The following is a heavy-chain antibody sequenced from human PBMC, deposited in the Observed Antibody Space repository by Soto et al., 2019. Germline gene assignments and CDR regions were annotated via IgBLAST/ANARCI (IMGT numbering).Heavy chain of an antibody. CDR3: ASSPYYYGSGSYCDITTVPYYY. V-gene: IGHV4-31*03. CDR2: IYYSGST. J-gene: IGHJ4*02. D-gene: IGHD3-10*01. CDR1: GGSISSGGYY. Sequence: QVQLQESGTGLVKPSQTLSLTCTVSGGSISSGGYYWSWIRQHPGKGLEWIGYIYYSGSTYYNPSLKSRVTISEVTSKQQFTLKQSSVTAVDTAVYYSASSPYYYGSGSYCDITTVPYYYWGQRTLVTVAS.